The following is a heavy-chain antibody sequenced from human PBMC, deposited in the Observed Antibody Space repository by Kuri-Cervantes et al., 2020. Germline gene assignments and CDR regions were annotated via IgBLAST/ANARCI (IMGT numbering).Heavy chain of an antibody. CDR3: AKNQPGRELMVRGVINYFDY. V-gene: IGHV3-23*01. CDR1: GFTFSSYA. Sequence: GGSLRLSCAASGFTFSSYAMSWVRQAPGKGLEWVSAISGRGTTTNYADSVKGRFTISRDNSKNTLYLQMNSLRAEDTAVYYCAKNQPGRELMVRGVINYFDYWGQGTLVTVSS. J-gene: IGHJ4*02. CDR2: ISGRGTTT. D-gene: IGHD3-10*01.